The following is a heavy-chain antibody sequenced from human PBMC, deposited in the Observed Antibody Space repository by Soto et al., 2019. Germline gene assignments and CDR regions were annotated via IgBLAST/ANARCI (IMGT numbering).Heavy chain of an antibody. CDR3: ARGGGVGVAGSAAFDM. D-gene: IGHD3-3*01. CDR1: GYPVTAYY. V-gene: IGHV1-2*02. CDR2: INPATGAA. Sequence: QLHLVQSGAVVKKPGASVTVSCSASGYPVTAYYMHWVRQAPGRGLEWMGGINPATGAAKYTQTFQGRSTMTRDTSTSTVFMELSGLTYEDTAVFYCARGGGVGVAGSAAFDMWGQGTLVTVSS. J-gene: IGHJ3*02.